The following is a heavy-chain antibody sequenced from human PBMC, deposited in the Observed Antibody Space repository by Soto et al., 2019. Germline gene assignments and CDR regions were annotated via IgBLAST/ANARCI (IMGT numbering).Heavy chain of an antibody. Sequence: QVQLQQSGPGLVKPSQTLSLTCTVSGGSISSCDYYWNWIRQHPEKGLVWIGSIHHRGNTYYSPSLESRINISIDTSKNQFSLRLSSVTAADTAVYYCAREGGSYDSGGFLIRGAFDVWGQGTTVTVSP. CDR2: IHHRGNT. CDR1: GGSISSCDYY. V-gene: IGHV4-31*03. CDR3: AREGGSYDSGGFLIRGAFDV. J-gene: IGHJ3*01. D-gene: IGHD3-22*01.